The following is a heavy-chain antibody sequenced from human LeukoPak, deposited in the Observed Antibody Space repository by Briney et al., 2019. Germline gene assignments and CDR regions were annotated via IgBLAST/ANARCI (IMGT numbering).Heavy chain of an antibody. Sequence: GRSLRLSCAASGFTFSNYDMHWVRQGIGKGLEWVSSISTAGDTYYLGSVKGRFTISRENAKNSLYLHMNSLRAGDTAVFYCARGRRGGLDYWGQGTLVTVSS. CDR3: ARGRRGGLDY. D-gene: IGHD3-10*01. CDR1: GFTFSNYD. CDR2: ISTAGDT. J-gene: IGHJ4*02. V-gene: IGHV3-13*01.